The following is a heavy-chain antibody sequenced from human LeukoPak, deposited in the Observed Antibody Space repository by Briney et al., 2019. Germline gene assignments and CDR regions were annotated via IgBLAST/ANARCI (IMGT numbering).Heavy chain of an antibody. D-gene: IGHD3-22*01. CDR2: IKSKSDGGTT. CDR1: GFTFSNAW. Sequence: GGSLRPSCAASGFTFSNAWMSWVRQAPGKGLEWVGRIKSKSDGGTTDYAAPVKGRFSISRDDSKNTLYLQMNSLKTEDTAVYYCTTDHIGSGYPFFDFWGQGTLVTVSS. CDR3: TTDHIGSGYPFFDF. J-gene: IGHJ4*02. V-gene: IGHV3-15*01.